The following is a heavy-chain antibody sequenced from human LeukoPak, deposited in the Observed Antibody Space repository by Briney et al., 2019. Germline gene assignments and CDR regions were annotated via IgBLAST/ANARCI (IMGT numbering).Heavy chain of an antibody. D-gene: IGHD3-10*01. J-gene: IGHJ4*02. CDR3: AKARFEESCFDY. CDR2: ISWNSGSV. V-gene: IGHV3-9*01. CDR1: GFTFDDYA. Sequence: GRSLRLSCAASGFTFDDYAMHWVRQVPGKGLEWVSGISWNSGSVGYAGFVKGRFTISRDNAKNSLYLQMDRLRDDDTALYYCAKARFEESCFDYWGQGTLVTVSS.